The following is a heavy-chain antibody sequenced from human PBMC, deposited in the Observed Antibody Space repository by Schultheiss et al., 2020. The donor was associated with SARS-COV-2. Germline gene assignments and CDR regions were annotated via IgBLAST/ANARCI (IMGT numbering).Heavy chain of an antibody. V-gene: IGHV4-39*01. D-gene: IGHD1-14*01. CDR3: AGNPHTFYYYYGMDV. J-gene: IGHJ6*02. CDR2: IYYSGST. Sequence: SETLSLTRTVSGGSISSSSYYWGWIRQPPGKGLEWIGSIYYSGSTYYNPSLKSRVTISVDTSKNQFSLKLSSVTAADTAVYYCAGNPHTFYYYYGMDVWGQGTTVTVSS. CDR1: GGSISSSSYY.